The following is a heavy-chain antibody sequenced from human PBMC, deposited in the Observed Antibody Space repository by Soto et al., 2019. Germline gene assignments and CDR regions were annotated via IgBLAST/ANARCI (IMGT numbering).Heavy chain of an antibody. D-gene: IGHD1-26*01. V-gene: IGHV3-30-3*01. CDR2: ISYDGSNK. CDR1: GFTFSSYA. J-gene: IGHJ6*01. Sequence: QVQLVESGGGVVQPGRSLRLSCAASGFTFSSYAMHWVRQAPGKGLEWVAVISYDGSNKYYADSVKGRFTISRDNSKNTLYLQMNSLRAEDTAVYYCARGGIVGATTPYYYYGMDVW. CDR3: ARGGIVGATTPYYYYGMDV.